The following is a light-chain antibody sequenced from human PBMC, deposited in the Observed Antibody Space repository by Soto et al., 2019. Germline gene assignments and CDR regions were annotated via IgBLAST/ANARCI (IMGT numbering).Light chain of an antibody. J-gene: IGKJ1*01. CDR2: AAS. V-gene: IGKV1-17*01. CDR1: QGIRSG. CDR3: QQYGSSGT. Sequence: DIQMTQSPSSLSASVGDRVTITCRASQGIRSGLGWYQQKPGKAPKRLIDAASSLQSGVPSRFSGSGSGTEFTLTISSLQPEDFAVYYCQQYGSSGTFGQGTKVDIK.